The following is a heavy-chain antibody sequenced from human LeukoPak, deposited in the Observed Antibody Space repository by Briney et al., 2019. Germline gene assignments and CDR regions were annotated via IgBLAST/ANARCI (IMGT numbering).Heavy chain of an antibody. CDR2: FDTEDGET. J-gene: IGHJ4*02. CDR1: GYTLTELS. Sequence: ASVKVSCKVSGYTLTELSMHWVRQAAGKGLEWIGGFDTEDGETIYAQKFQGRVTMTEDPSTDTAYMELSSLRSEDTGVYYCATVRSSGWYVYWGQGTLVTVSS. CDR3: ATVRSSGWYVY. V-gene: IGHV1-24*01. D-gene: IGHD6-19*01.